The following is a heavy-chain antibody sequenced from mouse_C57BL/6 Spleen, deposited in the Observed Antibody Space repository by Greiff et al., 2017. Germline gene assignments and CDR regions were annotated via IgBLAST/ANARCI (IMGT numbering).Heavy chain of an antibody. Sequence: QVQLQQPGAELVMPGASVKLSCKASGYTFTSSWMHWVKQRPGQGLEWIGEIDPSDSYTNYNQKFKGKSTLTVDKSSSTAYMQLSSLTSEDSAVYYCARDSNYPRAMECWGQGASVTVSS. CDR3: ARDSNYPRAMEC. D-gene: IGHD2-5*01. V-gene: IGHV1-69*01. CDR2: IDPSDSYT. J-gene: IGHJ4*01. CDR1: GYTFTSSW.